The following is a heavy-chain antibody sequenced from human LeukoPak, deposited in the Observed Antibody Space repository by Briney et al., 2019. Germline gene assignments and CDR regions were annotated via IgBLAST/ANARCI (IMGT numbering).Heavy chain of an antibody. CDR2: INPNSGGT. Sequence: ASVKVACNASGYTFTGYYMHWVRQAPGQGLEWMGWINPNSGGTNYAQKFQGRVTMTRDTSISTAYMELSRLRSDDTAVYYCARARHNWGSPAGDYWGQGTLVTVSS. V-gene: IGHV1-2*02. CDR3: ARARHNWGSPAGDY. J-gene: IGHJ4*02. CDR1: GYTFTGYY. D-gene: IGHD7-27*01.